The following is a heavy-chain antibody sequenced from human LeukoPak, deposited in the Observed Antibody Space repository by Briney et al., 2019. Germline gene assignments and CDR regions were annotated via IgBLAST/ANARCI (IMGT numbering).Heavy chain of an antibody. V-gene: IGHV3-23*01. D-gene: IGHD6-13*01. Sequence: GGSLRLSCAASGFTFSSHAMSWVRQAPGKGLEWVSAITSGSGSNVYYTDSLKGRFTISRDNSKNTLYLQMNSLRAEDTAVYYCARHGSWSFDYWGQGTLVTVSS. CDR2: ITSGSGSNV. CDR3: ARHGSWSFDY. J-gene: IGHJ4*02. CDR1: GFTFSSHA.